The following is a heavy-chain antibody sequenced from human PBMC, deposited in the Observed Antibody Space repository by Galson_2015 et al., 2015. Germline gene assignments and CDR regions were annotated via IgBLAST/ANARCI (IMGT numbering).Heavy chain of an antibody. V-gene: IGHV5-51*01. CDR3: ARRDGSAWYYFDY. CDR2: IYPGDSDT. CDR1: GFRFTNYW. D-gene: IGHD6-19*01. Sequence: QSGAEVKKPGESLKISCKGSGFRFTNYWIGWVRQMPGKGLEWMGSIYPGDSDTRYSPSFQGQVTISAAKSINTAYLQLSSLKASDTAMYYCARRDGSAWYYFDYWGQGTLVTVSS. J-gene: IGHJ4*02.